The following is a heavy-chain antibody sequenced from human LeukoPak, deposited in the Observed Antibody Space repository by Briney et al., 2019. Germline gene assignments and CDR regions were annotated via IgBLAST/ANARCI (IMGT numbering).Heavy chain of an antibody. CDR1: GGSFSGYY. Sequence: SETLSLTCAVYGGSFSGYYWSWIRQPPGKGLEWIGEINHSGSTNYNPSLKSRVTISVDTSKNQFSLKLSSVTAAVTAVYYCARLVCGGDCYSDYWGQGTLVTVSS. CDR3: ARLVCGGDCYSDY. CDR2: INHSGST. D-gene: IGHD2-21*02. J-gene: IGHJ4*02. V-gene: IGHV4-34*01.